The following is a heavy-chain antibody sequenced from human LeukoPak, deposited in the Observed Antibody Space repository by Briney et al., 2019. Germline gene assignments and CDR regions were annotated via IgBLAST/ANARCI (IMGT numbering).Heavy chain of an antibody. V-gene: IGHV3-21*01. CDR2: ISSSSSYI. D-gene: IGHD2-8*02. Sequence: PGGSLRLSCAASGFTFSSYAMSWVRQAPGKGLEWVSSISSSSSYIYYADSVKGRFTISRDNAKNSLYLQMNSLRAEDTAVYYCAKDMEVFLKAFDIWGQGTMVTVSS. CDR1: GFTFSSYA. J-gene: IGHJ3*02. CDR3: AKDMEVFLKAFDI.